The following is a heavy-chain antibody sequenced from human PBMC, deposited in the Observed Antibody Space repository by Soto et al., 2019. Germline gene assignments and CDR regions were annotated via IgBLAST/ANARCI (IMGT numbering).Heavy chain of an antibody. CDR1: GGSISGGPYY. V-gene: IGHV4-31*03. D-gene: IGHD2-2*01. CDR2: IYYTGST. Sequence: QVQLQESGPGLVKPSQTLSLTCTVSGGSISGGPYYWTWIRQHPGSGLEWIGYIYYTGSTYYNPSLKDRVIMSVDTSNNQLSLKLSSVTAADTAVYFCARVSGIVVVPTAKDPHYYYMDVWGKGTTVTVSS. J-gene: IGHJ6*03. CDR3: ARVSGIVVVPTAKDPHYYYMDV.